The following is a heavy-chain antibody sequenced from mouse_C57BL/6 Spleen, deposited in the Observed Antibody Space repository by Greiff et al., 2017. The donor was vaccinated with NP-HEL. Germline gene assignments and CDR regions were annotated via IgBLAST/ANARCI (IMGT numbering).Heavy chain of an antibody. CDR1: GFTFSSYG. CDR2: ISSGGSYT. CDR3: ARQRGNPYFDY. D-gene: IGHD2-1*01. Sequence: EVQLVESGGDLVKPGGSLKLSCAASGFTFSSYGMSWVRQTPDKRLEWVATISSGGSYTYYPDSVKGRFTISRDNAKNTLYLQMSSLKSEDTAMYYCARQRGNPYFDYWGQGTTLTVSS. J-gene: IGHJ2*01. V-gene: IGHV5-6*01.